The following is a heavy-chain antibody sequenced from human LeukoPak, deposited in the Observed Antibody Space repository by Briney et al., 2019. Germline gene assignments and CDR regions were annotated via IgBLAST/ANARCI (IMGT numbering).Heavy chain of an antibody. D-gene: IGHD1-1*01. V-gene: IGHV4-30-4*08. CDR2: IYYSGST. J-gene: IGHJ4*02. CDR3: ARVFSWTQPKDY. CDR1: GGSISSGDYY. Sequence: PSETLSLTCTVSGGSISSGDYYWSWIRQPPGKGLEWIGYIYYSGSTYYNPSLKSRVTISVDTSKNQFSLKLSSVTAADTAVYYCARVFSWTQPKDYWGQGTLVTVSS.